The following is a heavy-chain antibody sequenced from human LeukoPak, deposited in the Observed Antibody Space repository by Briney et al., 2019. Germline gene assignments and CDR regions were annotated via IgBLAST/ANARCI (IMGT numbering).Heavy chain of an antibody. V-gene: IGHV4-61*05. Sequence: SETLSLTCSVSGDSISTSSSYWGWIRQPPGKGLEWIGYIYYSGSTNYNPSLKSRVTISVDTSKNQFSLKLSSVTAADTAVYYCAAHNWNDEYADYWGQGTLVTVSS. J-gene: IGHJ4*02. D-gene: IGHD1-20*01. CDR3: AAHNWNDEYADY. CDR1: GDSISTSSSY. CDR2: IYYSGST.